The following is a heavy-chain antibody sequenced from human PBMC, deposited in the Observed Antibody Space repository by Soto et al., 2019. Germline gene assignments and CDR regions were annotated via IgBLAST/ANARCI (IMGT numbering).Heavy chain of an antibody. Sequence: QVQLVESGGGVVQPGRSLRLSCAASGFTFSSYGMHWVRQAPGKGLEWVAVISYDGSNKYYADSVKGRFTISRDNSKNMLYLQMNSLRAEDTAVYYCAKDYLLYGGNPRPNDYWGQGTLVTVSS. CDR1: GFTFSSYG. J-gene: IGHJ4*02. CDR3: AKDYLLYGGNPRPNDY. V-gene: IGHV3-30*18. D-gene: IGHD4-17*01. CDR2: ISYDGSNK.